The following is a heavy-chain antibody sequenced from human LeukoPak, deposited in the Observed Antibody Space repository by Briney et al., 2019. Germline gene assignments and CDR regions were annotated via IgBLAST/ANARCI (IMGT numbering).Heavy chain of an antibody. CDR3: ARVLSSGWSGAVFDY. J-gene: IGHJ4*02. V-gene: IGHV3-72*01. D-gene: IGHD6-13*01. CDR1: GFTFSDHY. Sequence: GGSLRLSCAASGFTFSDHYMDWVRQAPGKGLEWVGRTRNKANSYTTEYAASVKGRFTISRGDSKNSLYLQMNSLKTEDTAVYYCARVLSSGWSGAVFDYWGQGTLVTVSS. CDR2: TRNKANSYTT.